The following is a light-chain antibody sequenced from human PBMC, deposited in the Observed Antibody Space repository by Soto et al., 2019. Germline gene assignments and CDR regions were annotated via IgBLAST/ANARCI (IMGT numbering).Light chain of an antibody. CDR2: GAS. V-gene: IGKV3-20*01. Sequence: EIVLTQSPGTLSLSPGERATLSCRASQSVSSSYLAWYQQKPGQAPRLLIYGASSRATGIPDRFSGSVSGTDFTLTISRLEPEDFAVYYCQQYGSSPIFPFGPGTKVDIK. J-gene: IGKJ3*01. CDR3: QQYGSSPIFP. CDR1: QSVSSSY.